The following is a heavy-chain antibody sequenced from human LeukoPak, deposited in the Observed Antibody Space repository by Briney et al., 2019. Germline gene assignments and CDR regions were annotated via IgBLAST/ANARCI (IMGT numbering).Heavy chain of an antibody. Sequence: SETLSLTCTVSGGSISSYYRSWIRQPPGKGLEWIGYMYYSGSTNYNPSLKSRVTISVDTSKNQFFLKLSSVTAADTAVYYCARRRVGATTWFDPWGQGTLVTVSS. V-gene: IGHV4-59*08. D-gene: IGHD1-26*01. J-gene: IGHJ5*02. CDR1: GGSISSYY. CDR3: ARRRVGATTWFDP. CDR2: MYYSGST.